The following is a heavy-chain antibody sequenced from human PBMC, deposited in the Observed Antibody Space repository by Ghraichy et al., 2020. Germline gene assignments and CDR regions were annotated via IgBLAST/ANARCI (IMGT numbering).Heavy chain of an antibody. CDR2: ISSSSSYI. CDR1: GFTFSSYS. Sequence: GESLNISCAASGFTFSSYSMNWVRQAPGKGLEWVSSISSSSSYIYYADSVKGRFTISRDNAKNSLYLQMNSLRAEDTAVYYCARESLPTGYSSSRFSDNGAFDIWGQGTMVTVSS. V-gene: IGHV3-21*01. J-gene: IGHJ3*02. CDR3: ARESLPTGYSSSRFSDNGAFDI. D-gene: IGHD6-13*01.